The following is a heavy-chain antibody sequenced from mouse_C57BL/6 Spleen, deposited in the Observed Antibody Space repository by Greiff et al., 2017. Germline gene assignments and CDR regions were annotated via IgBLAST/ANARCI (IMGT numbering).Heavy chain of an antibody. J-gene: IGHJ2*01. CDR1: GYTFTEYT. CDR3: ARHEDGPFSGGYYFDY. V-gene: IGHV1-62-2*01. D-gene: IGHD6-2*01. Sequence: QVQLQQSGAELVKPGASVKLSCKASGYTFTEYTIHWVKQRSGQGLEWIGWFYPGSGSIKYNEKFKDKATLTADKSSSTVYMELSRLTSEDSAVYFCARHEDGPFSGGYYFDYWGQGTTLTVSS. CDR2: FYPGSGSI.